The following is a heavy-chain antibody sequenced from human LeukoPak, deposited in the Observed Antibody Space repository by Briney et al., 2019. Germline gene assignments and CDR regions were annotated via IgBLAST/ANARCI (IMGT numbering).Heavy chain of an antibody. V-gene: IGHV3-23*01. CDR3: AKDGYYDSSGYCDY. D-gene: IGHD3-22*01. CDR1: GFDFSIYS. CDR2: ISGSGGST. J-gene: IGHJ4*02. Sequence: GGTLRLSCAASGFDFSIYSINWVRQAPGKGLEWVSAISGSGGSTYYADSVKGRFTISRDNSKNTLYLQMNSLRAEDTAVYYCAKDGYYDSSGYCDYWGQGTLVTVSS.